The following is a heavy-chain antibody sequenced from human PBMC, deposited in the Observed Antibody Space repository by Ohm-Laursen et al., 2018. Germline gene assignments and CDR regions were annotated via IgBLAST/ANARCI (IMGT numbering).Heavy chain of an antibody. J-gene: IGHJ5*02. CDR2: IWYDGSNQ. Sequence: SLRLSCSASGFTFSRYGMHWVRQAPGKGLEWVAVIWYDGSNQYYADSVKGRFTTSRDNSQNTLYLQMNSLRAEDTAVYYCAREDGNCTSAVCYRRFDPWGQGTLVTVSS. D-gene: IGHD2-8*01. V-gene: IGHV3-33*01. CDR1: GFTFSRYG. CDR3: AREDGNCTSAVCYRRFDP.